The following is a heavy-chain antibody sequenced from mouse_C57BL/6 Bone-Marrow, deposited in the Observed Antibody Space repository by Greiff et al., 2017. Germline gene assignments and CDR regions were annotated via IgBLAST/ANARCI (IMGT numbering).Heavy chain of an antibody. CDR2: IDPENGDT. J-gene: IGHJ4*01. V-gene: IGHV14-4*01. CDR1: GFNIKDDY. CDR3: TTESYSLYC. Sequence: EVQLQQSGAELVRPGASVKLSCTASGFNIKDDYMHWVKQRPEQGLEWIGWIDPENGDTEYASKFQGKATITADTSSNTAYLQLSSLTSEDTAVYYCTTESYSLYCWGQGTSVTVSS.